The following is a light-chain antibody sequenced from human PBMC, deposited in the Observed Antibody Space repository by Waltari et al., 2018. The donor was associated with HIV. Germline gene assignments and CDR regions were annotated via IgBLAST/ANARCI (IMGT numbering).Light chain of an antibody. CDR1: KLGDKY. Sequence: ELTQPPSMSVSPGQTAIIACSGDKLGDKYVCWYQQRPGQSPVMVMYQDTERPSGVPERFSGSISGDTASLTISGTQPLDEADYYCQVWDNNNAVFGGGTKLTVL. V-gene: IGLV3-1*01. J-gene: IGLJ2*01. CDR2: QDT. CDR3: QVWDNNNAV.